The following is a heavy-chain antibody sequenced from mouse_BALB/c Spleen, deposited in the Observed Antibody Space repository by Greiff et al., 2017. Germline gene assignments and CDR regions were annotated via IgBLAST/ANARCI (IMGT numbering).Heavy chain of an antibody. V-gene: IGHV5-4*02. D-gene: IGHD1-1*01. J-gene: IGHJ4*01. Sequence: DVMLVESGGGLVKPGGSLKLSCAASGFTFSDYYMYWVRQTPEKRLEWVATISDGGSYTYYPDSVKGRFTISRDNAKNNLYLQMSSLKSEDTAMYYCARDHYYGSSRRAMDYWGQGTSVTVSS. CDR3: ARDHYYGSSRRAMDY. CDR2: ISDGGSYT. CDR1: GFTFSDYY.